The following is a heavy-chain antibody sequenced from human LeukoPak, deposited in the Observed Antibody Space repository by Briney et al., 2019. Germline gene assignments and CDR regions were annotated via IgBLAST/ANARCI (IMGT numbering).Heavy chain of an antibody. CDR3: AKASGSGSYYNREFGY. CDR1: GFTFDDYA. V-gene: IGHV3-9*01. CDR2: ISWNSGSI. D-gene: IGHD3-10*01. J-gene: IGHJ4*02. Sequence: GGSLRLSCAASGFTFDDYAMHWVRQAPGKGLEGVSGISWNSGSIGYADSVKGRFTISRDNAKNSLYLQMNSLRADDTGLYYCAKASGSGSYYNREFGYWGQGTLVTVSS.